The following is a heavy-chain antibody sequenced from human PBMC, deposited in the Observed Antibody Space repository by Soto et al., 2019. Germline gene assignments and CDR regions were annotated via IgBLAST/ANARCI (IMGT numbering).Heavy chain of an antibody. V-gene: IGHV4-59*08. Sequence: SETLSLTCTVSRGSINSHYWSWIRQPPGKGLEYIAYISYSGSTNYNPSLKSRLTISVDTSKNQFSLKLSSVTAADTAVYYCACLNFDILLPYYAFDIGGQGTMSTVSS. CDR2: ISYSGST. D-gene: IGHD3-9*01. J-gene: IGHJ3*02. CDR3: ACLNFDILLPYYAFDI. CDR1: RGSINSHY.